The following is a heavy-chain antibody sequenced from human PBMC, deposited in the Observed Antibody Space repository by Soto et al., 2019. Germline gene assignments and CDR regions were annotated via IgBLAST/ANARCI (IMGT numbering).Heavy chain of an antibody. CDR3: ARRLGGYDRSGYYPSLGWFDP. Sequence: GESLKISCNGSGYSFTSYWIGWVRQMPGKGLEWMGIIYPGDSDTRYSPSFQGQVTISADKSISTAYLQWRSLKASDTAMYYCARRLGGYDRSGYYPSLGWFDPWGQGTLVTVSS. CDR1: GYSFTSYW. V-gene: IGHV5-51*01. CDR2: IYPGDSDT. D-gene: IGHD3-22*01. J-gene: IGHJ5*02.